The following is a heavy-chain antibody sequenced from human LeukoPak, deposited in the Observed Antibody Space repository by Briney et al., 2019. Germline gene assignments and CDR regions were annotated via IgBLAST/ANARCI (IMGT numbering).Heavy chain of an antibody. D-gene: IGHD1-26*01. CDR3: TRTGGGSYFSAIFDY. CDR2: IRSKAYGGTT. J-gene: IGHJ4*02. Sequence: GASLRLSCAASGFTFSSYAMSWVRQAPGKGLEWVGFIRSKAYGGTTEYAASVKGRFTISRDDSKSIAYLQMNSLKTEDTAVYYCTRTGGGSYFSAIFDYWGQGTLVTVSS. CDR1: GFTFSSYA. V-gene: IGHV3-49*02.